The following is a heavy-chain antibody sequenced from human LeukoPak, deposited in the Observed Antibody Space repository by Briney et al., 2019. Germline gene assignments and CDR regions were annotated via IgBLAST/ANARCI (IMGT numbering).Heavy chain of an antibody. D-gene: IGHD3-10*01. CDR2: IYTSGST. V-gene: IGHV4-4*07. J-gene: IGHJ3*02. CDR3: AGGLLWFGELNI. CDR1: GGPISSYY. Sequence: SETLSLTCTGSGGPISSYYWSWIRQPAGKGLEWIGRIYTSGSTNYNPSLKSRVTMSADTSKNQFSLKLSSVTAADTAVYYCAGGLLWFGELNIWGQGTMVTVSS.